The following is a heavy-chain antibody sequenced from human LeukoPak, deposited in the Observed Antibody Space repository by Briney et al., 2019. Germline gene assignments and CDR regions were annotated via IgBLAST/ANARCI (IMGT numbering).Heavy chain of an antibody. J-gene: IGHJ6*03. CDR1: GFSFSSYS. D-gene: IGHD6-6*01. CDR3: ARSSSDYYYYYYMDV. V-gene: IGHV3-48*01. CDR2: ISSSSTTI. Sequence: GGSLRLSCAASGFSFSSYSMNWVRQAPGKGLEWVSYISSSSTTIYYADSVKGRFTISRDNAKKSLYLQMSSLRAEDAAVYYCARSSSDYYYYYYMDVWGKGTTVTVSS.